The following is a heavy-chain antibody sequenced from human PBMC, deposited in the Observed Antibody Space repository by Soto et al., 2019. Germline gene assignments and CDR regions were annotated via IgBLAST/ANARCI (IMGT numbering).Heavy chain of an antibody. CDR1: GGSVSSGSYY. D-gene: IGHD5-18*01. CDR3: ASGGGMVTA. V-gene: IGHV4-61*01. J-gene: IGHJ4*02. CDR2: IYYSGST. Sequence: KPSETLSLTCAVSGGSVSSGSYYWSWIRQPPGKGLEWIGYIYYSGSTNYNPSLKSRVTISVDTSKNQFSLKLSSVTAADTAVYYCASGGGMVTAWGQGTLVTVSS.